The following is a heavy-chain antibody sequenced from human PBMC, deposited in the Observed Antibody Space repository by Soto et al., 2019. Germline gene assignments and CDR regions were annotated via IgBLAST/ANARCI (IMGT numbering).Heavy chain of an antibody. J-gene: IGHJ3*02. CDR3: AREIDDYDFWSGYYSVGAFDI. CDR1: GFTVSSNY. CDR2: IYSGGST. V-gene: IGHV3-66*01. Sequence: PGGSLRLSCAASGFTVSSNYMSWVRQAPGKGLEWVSVIYSGGSTYYADSVKGRFTISRDNSKNTLYLQMNSLRAEDTAVYYCAREIDDYDFWSGYYSVGAFDIWGQGTMVTVSS. D-gene: IGHD3-3*01.